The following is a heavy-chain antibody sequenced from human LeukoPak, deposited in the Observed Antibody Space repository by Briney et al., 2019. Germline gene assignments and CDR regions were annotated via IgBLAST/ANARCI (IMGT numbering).Heavy chain of an antibody. J-gene: IGHJ4*02. D-gene: IGHD4-17*01. CDR2: ISGSGGST. CDR1: GFTFSSYA. CDR3: AKDRTSMVTTGLDY. Sequence: PGGSLRLSCAASGFTFSSYAMSWVRQAPGKGLEWVSTISGSGGSTYYADSVKGRFTISRDDSKNTLYLQMNSLRVEDTAVYYCAKDRTSMVTTGLDYWGQGTLVTVSS. V-gene: IGHV3-23*01.